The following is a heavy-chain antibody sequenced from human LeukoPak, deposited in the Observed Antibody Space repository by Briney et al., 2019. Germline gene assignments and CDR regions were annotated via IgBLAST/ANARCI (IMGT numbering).Heavy chain of an antibody. D-gene: IGHD4-17*01. CDR1: GFTVSSNY. V-gene: IGHV3-66*02. CDR3: ARDGGMTTPTGYY. Sequence: PGGSLRLSCAASGFTVSSNYMSWVRQAPGKGLEWVSVIYSGGSTYYADSVKGRFTISRDNSKNTLSLQMNSLRAEDTAVYYSARDGGMTTPTGYYWGKGPLVTGSS. J-gene: IGHJ4*02. CDR2: IYSGGST.